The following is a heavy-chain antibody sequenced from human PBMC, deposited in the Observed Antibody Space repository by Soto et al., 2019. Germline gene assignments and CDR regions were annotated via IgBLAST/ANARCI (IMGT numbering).Heavy chain of an antibody. D-gene: IGHD1-26*01. CDR3: AKNQGVELVPLATVDWFDP. CDR1: GFIFENFG. CDR2: ISGSGFKK. V-gene: IGHV3-23*01. J-gene: IGHJ5*02. Sequence: GGSLRLSCAASGFIFENFGMSWVRQAPGKGLEWISSISGSGFKKYYADSVKGRFTISRDNSKSTVYLELNNLSAEDTAVYHCAKNQGVELVPLATVDWFDPWGQGSVVTAPQ.